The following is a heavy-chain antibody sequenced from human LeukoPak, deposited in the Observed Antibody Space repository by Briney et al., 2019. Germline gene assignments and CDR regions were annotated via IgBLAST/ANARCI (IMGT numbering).Heavy chain of an antibody. V-gene: IGHV4-34*01. D-gene: IGHD6-13*01. J-gene: IGHJ6*02. CDR3: ARGPFYTSGWYYGDYYYGMDV. Sequence: PSETLSLTCAVYGGSFSGYYWSWIRQPPGKGLEWIGEINHSGSTNYNPSLKSRVTISVDTSKNQFSLKLSSVTAADTAVYYCARGPFYTSGWYYGDYYYGMDVWGQGTTVTVSS. CDR1: GGSFSGYY. CDR2: INHSGST.